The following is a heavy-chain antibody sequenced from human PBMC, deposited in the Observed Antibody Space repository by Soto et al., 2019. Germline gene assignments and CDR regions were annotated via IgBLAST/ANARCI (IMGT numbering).Heavy chain of an antibody. Sequence: QITLRESGPALVRPAQTLTLTCTFSGFSLTSHHMGVAWIRQPPGKAMEWLALIYWDDDERFNPSLKDRLAISKDTSQNQVVLTMTNMGPLDTATYFCAHAGDYDLLSFDHWGPGTLVTVSS. CDR1: GFSLTSHHMG. V-gene: IGHV2-5*02. CDR2: IYWDDDE. J-gene: IGHJ4*02. CDR3: AHAGDYDLLSFDH. D-gene: IGHD4-17*01.